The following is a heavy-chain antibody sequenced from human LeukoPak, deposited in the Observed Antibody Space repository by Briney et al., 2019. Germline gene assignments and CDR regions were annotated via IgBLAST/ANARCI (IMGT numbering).Heavy chain of an antibody. D-gene: IGHD4-23*01. Sequence: SETLSLTCAVSGGSISSSYWWSWVRQPPGKGLEWIGEINHSGSTNYNLSLKSRVTISVDTSKNQFSLKLSSVTAADTAVYYCARPKRLRWFLNYMDVWGKGTTVTISS. CDR2: INHSGST. CDR1: GGSISSSYW. CDR3: ARPKRLRWFLNYMDV. J-gene: IGHJ6*03. V-gene: IGHV4-4*02.